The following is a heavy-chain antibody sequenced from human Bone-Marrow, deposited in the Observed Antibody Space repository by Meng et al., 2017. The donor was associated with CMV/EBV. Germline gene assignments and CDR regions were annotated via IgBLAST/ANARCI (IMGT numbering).Heavy chain of an antibody. CDR3: AKDKQLQTKYYYYYYGMDV. J-gene: IGHJ6*02. CDR2: ISWDGGST. V-gene: IGHV3-43D*03. D-gene: IGHD6-13*01. CDR1: GFTFDDYA. Sequence: GGSLRLSCAASGFTFDDYAMHWVRQAPGKGLEWVSLISWDGGSTYYADSVKGRFTISRDNSKNSLYLQMNSLRAEDTALYYCAKDKQLQTKYYYYYYGMDVWGQGTTVTVYS.